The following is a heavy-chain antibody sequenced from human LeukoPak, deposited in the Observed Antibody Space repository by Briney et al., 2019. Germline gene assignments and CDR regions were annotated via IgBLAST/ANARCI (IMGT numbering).Heavy chain of an antibody. J-gene: IGHJ4*02. V-gene: IGHV3-30-3*01. CDR1: GFTFSSYA. Sequence: PGGSLRLSCAASGFTFSSYAMHWVRQAPGKGLEWVAVISYDGSNKYYADSVKGRFTISRDNSKNTLYLQMNSLRAEDTAVYYCARGHDYVWGSYRLASYFDYWGQGTLVTVSS. CDR2: ISYDGSNK. CDR3: ARGHDYVWGSYRLASYFDY. D-gene: IGHD3-16*02.